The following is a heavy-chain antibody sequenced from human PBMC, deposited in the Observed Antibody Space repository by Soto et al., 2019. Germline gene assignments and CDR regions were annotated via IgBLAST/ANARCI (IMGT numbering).Heavy chain of an antibody. CDR2: INPNSGGT. CDR3: AREADIVVVPAAPTYYFDY. J-gene: IGHJ4*02. D-gene: IGHD2-2*01. CDR1: GYTFTGYY. V-gene: IGHV1-2*04. Sequence: ASVKVSCKASGYTFTGYYMHWVRQAPGQGLEWMGWINPNSGGTNYAQKFQGWVTMTRDTSISTAYMELSRLRSDDTAVYYCAREADIVVVPAAPTYYFDYWGQGTLVTVSS.